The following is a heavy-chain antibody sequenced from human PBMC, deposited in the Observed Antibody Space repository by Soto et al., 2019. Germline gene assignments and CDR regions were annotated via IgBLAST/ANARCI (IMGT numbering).Heavy chain of an antibody. CDR3: VPRPPSTIVGRPGVDV. D-gene: IGHD1-26*01. CDR2: VIPLFRTT. CDR1: GDTFSRYA. Sequence: QVQVVQSGAEVKKPGSSVKVSCKTSGDTFSRYALSWVRQAPGQGLEWMGGVIPLFRTTNYAQKFQGRLTITADESTNTAFMEAINLTSEDTAVYFCVPRPPSTIVGRPGVDVWGQGTSVTVSS. V-gene: IGHV1-69*01. J-gene: IGHJ6*02.